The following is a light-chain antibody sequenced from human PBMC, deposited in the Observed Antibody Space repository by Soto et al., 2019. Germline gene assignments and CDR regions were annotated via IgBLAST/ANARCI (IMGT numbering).Light chain of an antibody. J-gene: IGKJ5*01. CDR1: QNISRN. CDR2: GAS. Sequence: EIVMTQTPVTLCVSPGERATLSCRASQNISRNLAWYQQKPGQAPSLLLYGASTRATGIPVRFSGSGFGTEFTLTISSLQSEDFAVYYCQQYKNWPLFGQGTRLEIK. CDR3: QQYKNWPL. V-gene: IGKV3-15*01.